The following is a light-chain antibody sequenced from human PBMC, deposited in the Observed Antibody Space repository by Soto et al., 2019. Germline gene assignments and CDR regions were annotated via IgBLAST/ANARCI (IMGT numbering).Light chain of an antibody. CDR2: YGT. J-gene: IGLJ2*01. Sequence: SYVLTQPPSVSVAPGKTATITCGGDNIGSKGVHWYQQKPVQAPVPVISYGTDRPSGIPERFSGSNSGDTATLTISRVEAGDEAGYYCQVWDGSSDHPVFGGGTKLTVL. CDR1: NIGSKG. V-gene: IGLV3-21*04. CDR3: QVWDGSSDHPV.